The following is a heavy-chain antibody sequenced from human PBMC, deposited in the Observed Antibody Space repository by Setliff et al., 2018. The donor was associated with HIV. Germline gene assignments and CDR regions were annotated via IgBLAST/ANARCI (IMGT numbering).Heavy chain of an antibody. Sequence: PGGSLRLSCAASGFTVSSNYMNWVRQAPGKGLEWVSIIYSGGTTYYADSVKGRFTISRDNSKNTLYLQMNSLRVEDTAVYHCARDFDYWGQGTLVTVSS. CDR3: ARDFDY. V-gene: IGHV3-53*01. CDR1: GFTVSSNY. J-gene: IGHJ4*02. CDR2: IYSGGTT.